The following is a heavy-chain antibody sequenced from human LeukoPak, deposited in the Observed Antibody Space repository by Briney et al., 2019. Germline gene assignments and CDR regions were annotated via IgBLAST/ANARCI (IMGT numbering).Heavy chain of an antibody. V-gene: IGHV4-61*02. CDR1: GGSISSGSYY. J-gene: IGHJ3*02. CDR2: IYTSGST. D-gene: IGHD6-6*01. CDR3: AREGAEGEQLVLDGFDI. Sequence: SQTLSLTCTVSGGSISSGSYYWRWIRQPAGKGLEWIGRIYTSGSTNYNPSLKSRVTISVDTSKNQFSLKLSSVTAADTAVYDCAREGAEGEQLVLDGFDIWGQGKMVTVSS.